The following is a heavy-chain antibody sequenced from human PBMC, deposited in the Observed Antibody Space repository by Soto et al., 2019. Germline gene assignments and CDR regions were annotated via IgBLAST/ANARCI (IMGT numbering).Heavy chain of an antibody. V-gene: IGHV1-18*04. CDR2: ISVYSGHT. CDR3: APSPMAARYGNWFDR. CDR1: GYTFSSSI. Sequence: QVQLVQSGAEVKKPGASVTVSCKASGYTFSSSIISWVRQAPGQGLEWMGWISVYSGHTNYAPKFQGRVTVTTDTSTSTANMELRSLRSDDTAVYYCAPSPMAARYGNWFDRWGHGTLVTVSS. J-gene: IGHJ5*02. D-gene: IGHD5-18*01.